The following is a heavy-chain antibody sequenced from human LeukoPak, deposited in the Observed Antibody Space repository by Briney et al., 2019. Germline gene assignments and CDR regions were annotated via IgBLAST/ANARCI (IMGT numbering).Heavy chain of an antibody. CDR1: GGSISYYY. CDR3: ARHRSAPTYFDY. J-gene: IGHJ4*02. D-gene: IGHD3-10*01. Sequence: SETLSLTCTVSGGSISYYYWSWIRQPPGKGLEWIGYIYYSGSTNYNPFLKSRVTISVDTSKNQFSLKLSSVTAADTAVYYCARHRSAPTYFDYWGQGTLVTVSS. CDR2: IYYSGST. V-gene: IGHV4-59*01.